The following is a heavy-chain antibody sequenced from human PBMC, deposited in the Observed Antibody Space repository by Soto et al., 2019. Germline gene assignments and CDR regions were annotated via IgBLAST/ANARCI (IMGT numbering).Heavy chain of an antibody. J-gene: IGHJ6*02. V-gene: IGHV3-30*18. D-gene: IGHD5-18*01. CDR2: ISYDGTNE. CDR1: GFTFRSHG. CDR3: AKTPGDTYGNLYGLDV. Sequence: PGGSLRLSCAASGFTFRSHGMHWVRQAPGKGLEWVAVISYDGTNEYYADSVKGRCIISRDNSKNTLDLQMNSLRPEDTAVYYCAKTPGDTYGNLYGLDVWGQGTTVTVSS.